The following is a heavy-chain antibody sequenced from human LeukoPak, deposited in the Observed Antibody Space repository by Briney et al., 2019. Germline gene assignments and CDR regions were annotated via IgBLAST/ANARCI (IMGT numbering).Heavy chain of an antibody. J-gene: IGHJ4*02. CDR3: ARHRCTGTSCYCDY. CDR2: IYYRGST. Sequence: PSETLSLTCTVSGGSISSSSYYWGWIRQPPGKGLEWIGTIYYRGSTYYNSSLKSRVTISVDTSKNQFSLKLSSVTAADTAVFYCARHRCTGTSCYCDYWGQGTLVTVSS. V-gene: IGHV4-39*01. D-gene: IGHD2-2*01. CDR1: GGSISSSSYY.